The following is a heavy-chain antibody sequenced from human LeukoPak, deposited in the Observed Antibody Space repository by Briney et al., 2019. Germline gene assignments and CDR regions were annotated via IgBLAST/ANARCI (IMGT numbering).Heavy chain of an antibody. CDR2: ISGSGGST. J-gene: IGHJ4*02. CDR1: GFTFSSYA. Sequence: SGGSLRLSCAASGFTFSSYAMSWVRQVPGKGLEWVSAISGSGGSTYYADSVKGRFTISRDNSKNTLYLQMNSLRAEDTAVYYCAKDPDYDFWSGYLSWGQGTLVTVSS. D-gene: IGHD3-3*01. V-gene: IGHV3-23*01. CDR3: AKDPDYDFWSGYLS.